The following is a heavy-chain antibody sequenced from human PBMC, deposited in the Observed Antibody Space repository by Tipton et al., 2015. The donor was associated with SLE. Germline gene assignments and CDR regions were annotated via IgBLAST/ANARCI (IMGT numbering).Heavy chain of an antibody. D-gene: IGHD2-21*01. CDR2: IYTSGST. CDR3: ARIAYCGGDCYPGWFDP. J-gene: IGHJ5*02. CDR1: GGSISSGSYY. V-gene: IGHV4-61*09. Sequence: TLSLTCTVSGGSISSGSYYWSWIRQPAGKGLEWIGHIYTSGSTNYNPSLKSRVTISVDTSKNQFSLKLSSVTAADTAVYYCARIAYCGGDCYPGWFDPWGQGTLVTVSS.